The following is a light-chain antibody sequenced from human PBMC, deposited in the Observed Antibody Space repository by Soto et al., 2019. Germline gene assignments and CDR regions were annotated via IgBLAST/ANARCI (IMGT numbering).Light chain of an antibody. Sequence: TQMTQSPSTLSASVGDRVTITCRASQSISKYLAWYQQTPGKAPKLLMSGASRLQSGVPSRFSGSGSGAAFTLTITSLRPEDSATYYCLQNHNYPRTFGQGTKVDIK. V-gene: IGKV1-6*01. CDR3: LQNHNYPRT. J-gene: IGKJ1*01. CDR2: GAS. CDR1: QSISKY.